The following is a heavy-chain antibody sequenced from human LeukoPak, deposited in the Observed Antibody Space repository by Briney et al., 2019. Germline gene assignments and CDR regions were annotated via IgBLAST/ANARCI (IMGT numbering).Heavy chain of an antibody. CDR2: IYSGGNT. D-gene: IGHD6-13*01. J-gene: IGHJ4*02. V-gene: IGHV3-53*01. CDR1: GLTVSSNC. Sequence: GGSLRLSCAASGLTVSSNCMSWVRQAPGKGLEWVSFIYSGGNTYYADSVKGRFTISRDNAKNSLYLQMNSLRAEDTAVYYCARDRITADKQHLDYYFDYWGQGTLVTVSS. CDR3: ARDRITADKQHLDYYFDY.